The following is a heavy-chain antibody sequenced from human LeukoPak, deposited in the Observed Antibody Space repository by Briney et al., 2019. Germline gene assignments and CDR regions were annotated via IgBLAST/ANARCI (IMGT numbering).Heavy chain of an antibody. J-gene: IGHJ6*02. V-gene: IGHV4-59*01. CDR3: ARGGGSGSYWYYYYGMDV. CDR1: GGSISSYY. D-gene: IGHD3-10*01. CDR2: IYYSGST. Sequence: SETLSLTCTVSGGSISSYYWSWVRQPPGKGLEWIGDIYYSGSTNYNPSLKSRVTISVDTSKNQFSLKLSSVTAADTAVYYCARGGGSGSYWYYYYGMDVWGQGTTVTVSS.